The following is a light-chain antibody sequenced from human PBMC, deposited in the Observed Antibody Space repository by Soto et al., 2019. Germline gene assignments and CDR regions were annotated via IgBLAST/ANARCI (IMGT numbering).Light chain of an antibody. CDR1: QSVSSSY. CDR2: GAS. V-gene: IGKV3-20*01. CDR3: QQYGSSPWT. J-gene: IGKJ1*01. Sequence: EILLTQSPGTLSLSPGERATLSCRDSQSVSSSYLAWYQQKPGQAPRLLIYGASSRATGIPDRFSGSGSGTDFTLTISRLEPEDFAVYYCQQYGSSPWTFGQGTKVDIK.